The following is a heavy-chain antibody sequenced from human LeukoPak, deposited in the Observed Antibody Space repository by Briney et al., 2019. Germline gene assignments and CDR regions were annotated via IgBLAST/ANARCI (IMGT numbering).Heavy chain of an antibody. CDR3: AKREMATIHDY. Sequence: GGSLRLSCAAAGFTFSSYAMSWVRQAPGKGLEWVSAISGSGGSTCYADSVKGRFTISRDNSKNTLYLQMNSLRAEDTAVYYCAKREMATIHDYWGQGTLVTVSS. CDR1: GFTFSSYA. V-gene: IGHV3-23*01. J-gene: IGHJ4*02. D-gene: IGHD5-24*01. CDR2: ISGSGGST.